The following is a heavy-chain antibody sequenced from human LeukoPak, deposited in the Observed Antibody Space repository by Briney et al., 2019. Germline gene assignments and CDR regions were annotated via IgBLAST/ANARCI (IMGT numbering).Heavy chain of an antibody. CDR1: GGSISSGGYY. CDR3: ARFRLRLGELSQFFDY. J-gene: IGHJ4*02. Sequence: SQTLSLTCTVSGGSISSGGYYWSWIRQPPGKGLEWIGYIYHSGSTYYNPSLKSRVTISVDRSKNQFSLKLSSVTAADTAVYYCARFRLRLGELSQFFDYWGQGTLVTVSS. V-gene: IGHV4-30-2*01. CDR2: IYHSGST. D-gene: IGHD3-16*02.